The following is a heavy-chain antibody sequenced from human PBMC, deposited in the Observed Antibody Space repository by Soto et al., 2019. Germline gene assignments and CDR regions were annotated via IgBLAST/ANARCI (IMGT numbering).Heavy chain of an antibody. J-gene: IGHJ6*02. CDR3: ARDRSSGLTGGYYYGMDV. D-gene: IGHD6-25*01. CDR1: GFTFSNYG. CDR2: IWFDGNNK. V-gene: IGHV3-33*01. Sequence: HPGGSLRLSCAASGFTFSNYGMHWVRQAPGKGLEWVAIIWFDGNNKYYEDSVKGRFTISRDNSKNALYLQMNSLRAEDTAVYYCARDRSSGLTGGYYYGMDVWGQGTTDTVSS.